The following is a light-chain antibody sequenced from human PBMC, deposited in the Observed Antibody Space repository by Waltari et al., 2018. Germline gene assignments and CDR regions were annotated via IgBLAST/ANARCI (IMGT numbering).Light chain of an antibody. CDR3: QQSYSTPRT. Sequence: EIVMTQSPATLSVSPGERATLSCRASQSVSSTLAWYQQKPGQAPRLLIYGASTRATGIPARFSGSGSGTEFTLTISSLQSEDFAVYYCQQSYSTPRTFGQGTKVEIK. V-gene: IGKV3-15*01. CDR2: GAS. J-gene: IGKJ1*01. CDR1: QSVSST.